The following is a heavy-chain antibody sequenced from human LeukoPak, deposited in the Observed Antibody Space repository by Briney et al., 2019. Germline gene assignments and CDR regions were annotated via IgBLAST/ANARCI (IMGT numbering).Heavy chain of an antibody. CDR3: ARPRQWLVRAPDAFDI. V-gene: IGHV4-34*01. CDR1: GGSFSGYY. J-gene: IGHJ3*02. Sequence: SETLSLTCAVYGGSFSGYYWSWIRQPPGKGLEWIGEINHSGSTNYNPSLKSRVTISVDTSKNQFSLKLSSVTAADTAVHYCARPRQWLVRAPDAFDIWGQVTMVTVSS. CDR2: INHSGST. D-gene: IGHD6-19*01.